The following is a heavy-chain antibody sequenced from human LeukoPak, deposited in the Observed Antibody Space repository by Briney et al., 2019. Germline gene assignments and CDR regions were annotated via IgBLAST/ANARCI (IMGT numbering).Heavy chain of an antibody. CDR2: IYTSGST. CDR3: ARLGYDFWSGYLTPGYYYYYMDV. V-gene: IGHV4-4*07. J-gene: IGHJ6*03. CDR1: GGSISSYY. Sequence: SETLSLTCTVSGGSISSYYWSWIRQPAGKGLEWIGRIYTSGSTNYNPSLKSRVTMSVDTSKNQFSLKLSSVTAADTAVYYCARLGYDFWSGYLTPGYYYYYMDVWGKGTTVTVSS. D-gene: IGHD3-3*01.